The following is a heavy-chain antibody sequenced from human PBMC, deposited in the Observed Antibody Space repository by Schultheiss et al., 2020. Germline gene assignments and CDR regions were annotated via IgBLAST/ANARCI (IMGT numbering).Heavy chain of an antibody. CDR3: ARYYDFWSAARYLDV. J-gene: IGHJ6*02. Sequence: SQTLSLTCTVSGGSISSGSYYWSWIRQHPGKGLEWIGYIYYSGSTNYNPSLKSRVTISVDTSKNQFSLKLSSVTAADTAVYYCARYYDFWSAARYLDVWGQGTTVTVSS. CDR1: GGSISSGSYY. D-gene: IGHD3-3*01. V-gene: IGHV4-61*01. CDR2: IYYSGST.